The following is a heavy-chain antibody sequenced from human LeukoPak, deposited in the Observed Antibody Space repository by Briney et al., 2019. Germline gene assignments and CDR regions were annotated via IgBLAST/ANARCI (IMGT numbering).Heavy chain of an antibody. J-gene: IGHJ4*02. V-gene: IGHV1-8*02. CDR2: TNPNSGNT. Sequence: ASVKVSCKASGYTFTSYDINWVRQAPGQGLEWMGWTNPNSGNTGYAQRFQGRLTLTRDTSISTAYMELSGLRSDDTAVYYCARNVPKTGDFFYWGQGTLVTVSS. CDR3: ARNVPKTGDFFY. CDR1: GYTFTSYD. D-gene: IGHD7-27*01.